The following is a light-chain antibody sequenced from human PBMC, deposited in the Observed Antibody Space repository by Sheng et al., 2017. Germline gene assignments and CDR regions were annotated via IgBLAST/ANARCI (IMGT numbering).Light chain of an antibody. CDR1: QTIVSDF. V-gene: IGKV3-20*01. Sequence: EIVLSQSPGTLSLSPGEGATLACRASQTIVSDFLAWFQQKPGQPPSLLIHGASTRAPGIPDRFSASGSGTEFTLSISSLQPEDFAIYYCQEYKYGPRATFGPGTRVEIK. J-gene: IGKJ1*01. CDR3: QEYKYGPRAT. CDR2: GAS.